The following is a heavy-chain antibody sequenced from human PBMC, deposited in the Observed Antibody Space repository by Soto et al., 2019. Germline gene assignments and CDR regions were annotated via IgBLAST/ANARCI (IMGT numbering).Heavy chain of an antibody. CDR2: ISGSGGST. D-gene: IGHD3-10*01. V-gene: IGHV3-23*01. J-gene: IGHJ5*02. CDR1: GFTFSSYA. Sequence: GGSLRLSCAASGFTFSSYAMSWVRQAPGKGLEWVSAISGSGGSTYYADSVKGRFTFSRDNSKNTLYLQMNSLRAEDTAVYYCAKVLEIYGSGPWGQGTLVTVSS. CDR3: AKVLEIYGSGP.